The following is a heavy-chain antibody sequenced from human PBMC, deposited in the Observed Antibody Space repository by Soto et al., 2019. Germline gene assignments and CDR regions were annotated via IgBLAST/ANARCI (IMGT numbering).Heavy chain of an antibody. CDR3: AREFIFDY. J-gene: IGHJ4*02. V-gene: IGHV1-18*04. CDR1: GYTFSSYY. Sequence: ASMKVSCRASGYTFSSYYMNWVRQAPGQGREWMGWISAYNGNTNYAQKIQGSVTMPTDTSTSTAYMELRSLRSDDTAVYYCAREFIFDYWGQGTLVTVSS. CDR2: ISAYNGNT.